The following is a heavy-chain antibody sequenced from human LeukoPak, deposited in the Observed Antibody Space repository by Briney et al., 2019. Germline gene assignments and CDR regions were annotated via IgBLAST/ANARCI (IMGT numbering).Heavy chain of an antibody. CDR1: GYSISSGYY. D-gene: IGHD3-10*01. Sequence: SETLSLTCTVSGYSISSGYYWGWIRPPPGKGLEWIGSIYHSGSTYYNPSLKSRFTISVDTSKNQFSLKLSSVTAADTAVYYCARDLLTMVRGVTGAIFDYWGQGTLVTVSS. CDR3: ARDLLTMVRGVTGAIFDY. V-gene: IGHV4-38-2*02. CDR2: IYHSGST. J-gene: IGHJ4*02.